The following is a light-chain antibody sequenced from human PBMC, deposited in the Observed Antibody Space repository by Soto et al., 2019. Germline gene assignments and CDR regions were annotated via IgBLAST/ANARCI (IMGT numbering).Light chain of an antibody. CDR3: QQLSNWPLT. CDR2: DAS. V-gene: IGKV3-11*01. Sequence: EIVLTQSPATLSLSPGERATPSCRASQSVSSYLAWYQQKPGQAPRLLIYDASNRATGIPARFSGSGSGTDFTLTISSLEPEDFAVYYCQQLSNWPLTFGGGTKVEIK. CDR1: QSVSSY. J-gene: IGKJ4*01.